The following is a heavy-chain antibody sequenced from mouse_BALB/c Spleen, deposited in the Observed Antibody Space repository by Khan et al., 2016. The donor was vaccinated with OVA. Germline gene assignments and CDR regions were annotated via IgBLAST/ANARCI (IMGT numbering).Heavy chain of an antibody. Sequence: QGKLQQSGAELAKPGASVKMSCKDSGYTFTTYWMHWVKQRPGQGLEWIGYIDPSTGYTEYNQKFKDKATLTTDKSSSTAYMQLSSLTSEDSAFDYWERRVLYGIFAYWGQGTLVTVSA. V-gene: IGHV1-7*01. CDR3: ERRVLYGIFAY. J-gene: IGHJ3*01. CDR2: IDPSTGYT. D-gene: IGHD2-1*01. CDR1: GYTFTTYW.